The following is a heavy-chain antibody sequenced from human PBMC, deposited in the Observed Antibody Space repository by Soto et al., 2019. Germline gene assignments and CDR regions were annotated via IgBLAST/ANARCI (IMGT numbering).Heavy chain of an antibody. CDR1: GGSMSSGGYS. CDR3: AREKGSSFSFDY. Sequence: SEGPSLTSAVYGGSMSSGGYSWSWIRQPPGKGLEWIGYIYHSGSTYYNPSLKSRVTISVDRSKNQFSLKLSSVTAADTAVYYCAREKGSSFSFDYWGQGTLVTVSS. V-gene: IGHV4-30-2*01. CDR2: IYHSGST. D-gene: IGHD6-13*01. J-gene: IGHJ4*02.